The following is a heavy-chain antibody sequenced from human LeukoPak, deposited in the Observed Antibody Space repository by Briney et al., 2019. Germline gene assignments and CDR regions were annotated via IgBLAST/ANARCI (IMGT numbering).Heavy chain of an antibody. CDR3: ARDSSGYAYFDY. CDR1: GGSISSGGYC. Sequence: SETLSLTCTVSGGSISSGGYCWSWIRQHPGQGLEWIGYIFTGGSTYYNPSLKSRVTISVDTSKNQFSLKMSSVTAADTAVYYCARDSSGYAYFDYWGQGTLVTVSS. V-gene: IGHV4-31*03. D-gene: IGHD3-22*01. J-gene: IGHJ4*02. CDR2: IFTGGST.